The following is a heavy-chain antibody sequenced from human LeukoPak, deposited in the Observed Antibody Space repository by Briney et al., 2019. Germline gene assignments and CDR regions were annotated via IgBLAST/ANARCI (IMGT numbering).Heavy chain of an antibody. V-gene: IGHV4-38-2*01. Sequence: SETLSLTCAVSGYSISSGYYWGWIRQPPGKGLEWIGSIYHSGSTYYNPSLKSRVTISVDTSKNQFSLKLSSVTAADTAVYYCATGGPDYWGQGTLVTVSS. CDR2: IYHSGST. D-gene: IGHD2-15*01. J-gene: IGHJ4*02. CDR1: GYSISSGYY. CDR3: ATGGPDY.